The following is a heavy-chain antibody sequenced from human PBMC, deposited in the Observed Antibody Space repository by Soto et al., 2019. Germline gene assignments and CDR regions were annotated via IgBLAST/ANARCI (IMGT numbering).Heavy chain of an antibody. D-gene: IGHD1-1*01. CDR2: ISFDGSDE. J-gene: IGHJ4*02. Sequence: QVHLVESGGGVVQPGMSLRLSCAASGFTFSSYAMHWVRQAPGKGLEWVAVISFDGSDEYHADSVSGGFSISRDNSKNTLYLQMNSRSLEGTAIYYCARDRHWSPRDFDFLGQGTLVAVSS. CDR3: ARDRHWSPRDFDF. V-gene: IGHV3-30*14. CDR1: GFTFSSYA.